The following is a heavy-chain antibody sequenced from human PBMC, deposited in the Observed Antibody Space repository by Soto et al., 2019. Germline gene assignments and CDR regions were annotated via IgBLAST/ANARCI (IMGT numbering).Heavy chain of an antibody. J-gene: IGHJ3*02. V-gene: IGHV3-66*01. CDR3: AREPRYCRGGSCSITGDAYDI. CDR2: ISNGGDT. CDR1: GFIVSSTY. D-gene: IGHD2-15*01. Sequence: EVRLVESGGGVVQPGGSLSLSCAASGFIVSSTYIKWVRQAPGQGLEWLSVISNGGDTHYADAVKGRFSLSRDISNNILHLQTTSLSAEDTAVYYCAREPRYCRGGSCSITGDAYDIWGQGTMVTVSS.